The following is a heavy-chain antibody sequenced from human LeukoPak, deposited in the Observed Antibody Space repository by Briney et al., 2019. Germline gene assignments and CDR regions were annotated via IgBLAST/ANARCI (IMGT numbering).Heavy chain of an antibody. CDR1: GGSLSIYY. CDR3: ARDPQLTIFGGRDAFDI. Sequence: SESLSLTCIVSGGSLSIYYWSWIWQPAGEGRGCIWRTYTSGSTNYNPSLKCRAAMSVDTSKNQFSLKLSSVTAADTAVYYCARDPQLTIFGGRDAFDIWGQGTMVTVSS. CDR2: TYTSGST. V-gene: IGHV4-4*07. J-gene: IGHJ3*02. D-gene: IGHD3-3*01.